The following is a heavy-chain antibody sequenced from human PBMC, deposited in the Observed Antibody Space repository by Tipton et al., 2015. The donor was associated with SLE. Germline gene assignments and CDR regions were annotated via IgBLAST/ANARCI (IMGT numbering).Heavy chain of an antibody. CDR1: GGSISSHY. CDR3: AGAWQGYCSECTCDVLDY. CDR2: ISNSDTT. D-gene: IGHD2-15*01. V-gene: IGHV4-59*11. Sequence: TLSLTCTVSGGSISSHYWSCIRPAPGKGLEWIGYISNSDTTSYNPSLKSRVNISLHTSKKQFSLKLRSVTAADTAVYYCAGAWQGYCSECTCDVLDYWGQGTLVTVAS. J-gene: IGHJ4*02.